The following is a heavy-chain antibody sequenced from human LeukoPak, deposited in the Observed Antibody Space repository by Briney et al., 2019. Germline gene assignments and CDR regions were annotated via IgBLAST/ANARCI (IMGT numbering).Heavy chain of an antibody. D-gene: IGHD6-19*01. Sequence: GRSLRLSCAASGFSFSSYGMHWVRQAPGKGLEWVGVILNDGSSKYYADSVKGRFTISRDNSKNTLYLQMNSLRAEDTAVYYCARDKSRGWPFDYWGQGTLVAVSS. CDR1: GFSFSSYG. CDR2: ILNDGSSK. J-gene: IGHJ4*02. V-gene: IGHV3-33*05. CDR3: ARDKSRGWPFDY.